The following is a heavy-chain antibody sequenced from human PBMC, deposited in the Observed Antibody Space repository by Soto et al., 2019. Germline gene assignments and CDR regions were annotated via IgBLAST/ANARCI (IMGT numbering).Heavy chain of an antibody. J-gene: IGHJ4*02. CDR2: INHSGST. D-gene: IGHD3-16*01. Sequence: PSETLSLTCAVYGGSFSGYYWSWIRQPPGKGLEWIGEINHSGSTNYNPSLKSRVTISVDTSKNQFSLKLSSVTAADTAVYYCARGITYDYWGQGTLVTVSS. V-gene: IGHV4-34*01. CDR1: GGSFSGYY. CDR3: ARGITYDY.